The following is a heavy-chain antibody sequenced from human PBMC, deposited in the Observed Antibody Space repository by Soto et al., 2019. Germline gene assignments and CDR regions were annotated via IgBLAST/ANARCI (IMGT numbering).Heavy chain of an antibody. CDR3: ARVYYDYIWGRYPIVY. Sequence: PGGSLXLSCAASGFXFSSHWMSWVRQAPGKGLEWLASIKQDGSEKHYVDSVKGRFTISRDNAKNSLYLQMNSLRVEDTAVYYCARVYYDYIWGRYPIVYWGQGTLVTVSS. V-gene: IGHV3-7*01. CDR2: IKQDGSEK. D-gene: IGHD3-16*02. J-gene: IGHJ4*02. CDR1: GFXFSSHW.